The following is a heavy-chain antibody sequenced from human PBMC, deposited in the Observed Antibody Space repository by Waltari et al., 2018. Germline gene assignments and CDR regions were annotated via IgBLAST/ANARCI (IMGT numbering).Heavy chain of an antibody. V-gene: IGHV4-59*02. CDR3: AREVVPAALGFGDFDY. CDR2: IYFIHST. J-gene: IGHJ4*02. Sequence: QVQLQESGPGLVKPSETLSLTCNVSGDSVSTYYWNWLRLPPGKGLEWFGNIYFIHSTNNNPSLKSRVTISIDTSKNQFSRMLKSVTAADTAVYYCAREVVPAALGFGDFDYWGRGTLVTVSS. D-gene: IGHD2-2*01. CDR1: GDSVSTYY.